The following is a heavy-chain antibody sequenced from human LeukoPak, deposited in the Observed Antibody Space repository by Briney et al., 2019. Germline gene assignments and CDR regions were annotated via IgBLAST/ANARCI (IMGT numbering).Heavy chain of an antibody. D-gene: IGHD6-13*01. J-gene: IGHJ4*02. CDR3: ASGIAAGYFDY. CDR1: GGSISSYY. V-gene: IGHV4-59*01. Sequence: SETLSLTCTVSGGSISSYYWSWTRQPPGKGLEWIGYIYYSGSTNYNPSLKSRVTISVGTSKNQFSLKLSSVTAADTAVYYCASGIAAGYFDYWGQGTLVTVSS. CDR2: IYYSGST.